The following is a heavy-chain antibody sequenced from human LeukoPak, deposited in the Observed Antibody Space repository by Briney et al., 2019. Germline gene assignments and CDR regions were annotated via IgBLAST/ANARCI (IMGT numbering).Heavy chain of an antibody. D-gene: IGHD5-24*01. CDR3: ASSFPRRDDYISNYFDY. V-gene: IGHV3-21*01. CDR1: GFTFSTYS. Sequence: PGGSLRLSCAASGFTFSTYSMNWVRQAPGRGLEWVSSISSSGTYIYYADSMRGRFTISRDNSKNSLYLQMNSLRAEDTAVYYCASSFPRRDDYISNYFDYWGREPWSPSPQ. CDR2: ISSSGTYI. J-gene: IGHJ4*02.